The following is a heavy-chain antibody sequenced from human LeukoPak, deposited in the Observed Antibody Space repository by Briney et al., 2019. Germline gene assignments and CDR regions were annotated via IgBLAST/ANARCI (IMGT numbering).Heavy chain of an antibody. CDR1: GFTFSSYS. Sequence: GGSLRLSCAASGFTFSSYSMNWVRQAPGKGLEWVSSISSSSSYIYYADSVKGRYTISRDNAKNSLYLQMNSLRAEDTAVYYCASSVKGQLVHWFDPWGQGTLVTVSS. J-gene: IGHJ5*02. CDR3: ASSVKGQLVHWFDP. CDR2: ISSSSSYI. V-gene: IGHV3-21*01. D-gene: IGHD6-6*01.